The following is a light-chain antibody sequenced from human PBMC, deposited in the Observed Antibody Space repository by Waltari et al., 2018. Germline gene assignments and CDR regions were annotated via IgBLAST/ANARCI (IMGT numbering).Light chain of an antibody. Sequence: DIQMTQSPSSLSGSVGASVSIACRTTQPLRTNLNWYQQKPGNVPKLLIYSASTLASGVPSRCSGSGSGTVFTLTITGLQPDDFAIYYCQQSLSLPFFGPGTNLDI. CDR1: QPLRTN. CDR2: SAS. CDR3: QQSLSLPF. V-gene: IGKV1-39*01. J-gene: IGKJ2*01.